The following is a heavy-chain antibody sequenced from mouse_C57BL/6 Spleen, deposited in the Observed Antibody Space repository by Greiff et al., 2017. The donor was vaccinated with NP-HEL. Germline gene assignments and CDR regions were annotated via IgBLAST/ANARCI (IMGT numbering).Heavy chain of an antibody. CDR3: ARSNNGSSLFAY. J-gene: IGHJ3*01. Sequence: QVQLQQPGAELVQPGASVKLSCKASGYTFTSYWMHWVKQRPGRGLEWIGRIDPNGGGTKYNEKFKSKATLTVDKPSSTAYLQLSSLTSEDSAVYYCARSNNGSSLFAYWGQGTLVTVSA. V-gene: IGHV1-72*01. CDR1: GYTFTSYW. D-gene: IGHD1-1*01. CDR2: IDPNGGGT.